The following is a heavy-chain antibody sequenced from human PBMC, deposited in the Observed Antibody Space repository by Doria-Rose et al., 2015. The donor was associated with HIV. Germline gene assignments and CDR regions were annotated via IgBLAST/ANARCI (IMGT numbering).Heavy chain of an antibody. V-gene: IGHV2-26*01. CDR3: ARIKSSRWYHKYYFDF. J-gene: IGHJ4*02. CDR2: ILSDDER. CDR1: GVSLSSPGMG. D-gene: IGHD6-13*01. Sequence: QESGPVLVKPTETLTLTCTVSGVSLSSPGMGVSWIRQPPGKALEWLANILSDDERSYNTSLKSRLIISRGTFKSQVVLTMTDMDPVDTATYYCARIKSSRWYHKYYFDFWGQGTLVIVSA.